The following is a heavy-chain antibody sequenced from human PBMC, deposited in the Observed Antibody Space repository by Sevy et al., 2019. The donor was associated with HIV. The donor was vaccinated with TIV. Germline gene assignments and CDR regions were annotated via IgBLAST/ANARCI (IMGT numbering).Heavy chain of an antibody. CDR1: GGSITSHS. V-gene: IGHV4-4*07. D-gene: IGHD6-19*01. J-gene: IGHJ5*02. CDR3: AREGGASSAWFENWFGP. Sequence: SETLSLTCTVSGGSITSHSWSWIRQPAGKGLEWLGRIYSNGNSNYNPSLKSRVTMSVDTSKNQFSLKLTSVNAADTAVYFCAREGGASSAWFENWFGPWGQGTLVTVSS. CDR2: IYSNGNS.